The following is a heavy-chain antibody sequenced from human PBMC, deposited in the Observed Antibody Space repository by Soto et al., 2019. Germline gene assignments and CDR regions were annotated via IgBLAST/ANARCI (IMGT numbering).Heavy chain of an antibody. CDR1: GYSFTTYG. D-gene: IGHD6-19*01. CDR3: ARDRGVAPPVAGNTHYYYYMDV. CDR2: ISAYTGNP. V-gene: IGHV1-18*01. J-gene: IGHJ6*03. Sequence: QDQLVQSGVEVKKPGASVKVSCKASGYSFTTYGITWVRQAPGQGFEWMGWISAYTGNPNYAQKFQGRVTMTTDASTSTAYLELRSLRSDDTAVYYCARDRGVAPPVAGNTHYYYYMDVWGKGTTVTVSS.